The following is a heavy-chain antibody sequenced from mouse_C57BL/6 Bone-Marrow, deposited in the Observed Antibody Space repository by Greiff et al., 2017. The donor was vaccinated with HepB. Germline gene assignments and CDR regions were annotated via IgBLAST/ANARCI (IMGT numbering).Heavy chain of an antibody. CDR1: GFSLTSYG. D-gene: IGHD1-1*01. CDR2: IWRGGST. J-gene: IGHJ3*01. CDR3: AKNTNYYGMTWFAY. Sequence: VKLMESGPGLVQPSQSLSITCTVSGFSLTSYGVHWVRQSPGKGLEWLGVIWRGGSTDYNAAFMSRLSITKDNSKSQVFFKMNSLQADDTAIYYCAKNTNYYGMTWFAYWGQGTLVTVSA. V-gene: IGHV2-5*01.